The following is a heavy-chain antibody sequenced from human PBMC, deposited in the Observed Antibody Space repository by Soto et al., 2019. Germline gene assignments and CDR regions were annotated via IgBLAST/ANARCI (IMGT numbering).Heavy chain of an antibody. CDR3: ARDRRGDSYGYGTGVSVFAY. Sequence: EVQLVESGGGLIQPGGSLRLSCAASGLTVSSNYMSWVRQAPGKGLEWVSVIYSGGSTYYADSVKGRFTISSDNTKNMLYLRMISLRVEATAVSYCARDRRGDSYGYGTGVSVFAYWGQGALVTVAS. D-gene: IGHD5-18*01. J-gene: IGHJ4*02. CDR2: IYSGGST. V-gene: IGHV3-53*01. CDR1: GLTVSSNY.